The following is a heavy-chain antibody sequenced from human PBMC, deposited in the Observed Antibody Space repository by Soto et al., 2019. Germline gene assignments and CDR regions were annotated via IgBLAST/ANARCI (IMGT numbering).Heavy chain of an antibody. D-gene: IGHD2-21*02. Sequence: SETLSLTCTVSGGSVSSGSYYWSWIRQLPGKGLEWIGYIYYSGSTNYNPSLKSRVTISVDTSKNQFSLKLSSVTAADTAVYYCARDQGGNSVTWYYYGMDVWGQGTTVTVSS. CDR2: IYYSGST. CDR3: ARDQGGNSVTWYYYGMDV. CDR1: GGSVSSGSYY. V-gene: IGHV4-61*01. J-gene: IGHJ6*02.